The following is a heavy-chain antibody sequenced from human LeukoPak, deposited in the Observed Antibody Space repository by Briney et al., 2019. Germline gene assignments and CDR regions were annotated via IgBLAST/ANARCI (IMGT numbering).Heavy chain of an antibody. CDR1: GFTFSSYG. CDR2: IRYDGSNK. D-gene: IGHD3-16*01. CDR3: AKDPESDHVGVH. J-gene: IGHJ4*02. Sequence: GGSLRLSCAASGFTFSSYGMHWVRQAPGKGLEWVAFIRYDGSNKYYADSVKGRFTISRDNSKNTLYLQMNSLRAEDAAVYYCAKDPESDHVGVHWGQGTLVTVSS. V-gene: IGHV3-30*02.